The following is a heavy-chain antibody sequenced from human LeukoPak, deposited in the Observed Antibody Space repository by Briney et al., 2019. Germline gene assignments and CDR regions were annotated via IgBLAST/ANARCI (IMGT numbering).Heavy chain of an antibody. Sequence: SGGSLRLSCAASGFTFSSYAMHWVRQAPGKGLEYVSAISSNGGSTYYANSVKGRFTISRDNSKNTLYLQMGSLRAEDMAVYYCASGLGFCSGSDCTNLVKDYYYGMNVWGQGTTVTVSS. V-gene: IGHV3-64*01. CDR1: GFTFSSYA. J-gene: IGHJ6*02. CDR2: ISSNGGST. CDR3: ASGLGFCSGSDCTNLVKDYYYGMNV. D-gene: IGHD2-15*01.